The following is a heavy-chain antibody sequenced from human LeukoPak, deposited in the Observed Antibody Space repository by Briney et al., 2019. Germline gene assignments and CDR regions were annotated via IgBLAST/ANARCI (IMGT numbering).Heavy chain of an antibody. D-gene: IGHD3-22*01. V-gene: IGHV4-38-2*02. CDR1: GYSISSGYY. Sequence: KPSETLSLTCTVSGYSISSGYYWGWIRQPPGKGLEWIGSIYHSGSTYYNPSLKSRVTISVDTSKNQFSLKLSSVTAADTAVYYCARISGYYHGLSNWGQGTLVTVSS. J-gene: IGHJ4*02. CDR3: ARISGYYHGLSN. CDR2: IYHSGST.